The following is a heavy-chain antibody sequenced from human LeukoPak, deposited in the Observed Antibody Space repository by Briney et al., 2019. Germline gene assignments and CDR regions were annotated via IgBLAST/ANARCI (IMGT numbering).Heavy chain of an antibody. CDR3: VRDFGGDSTGCFDY. V-gene: IGHV3-7*01. CDR1: GFTFRSYW. J-gene: IGHJ4*02. D-gene: IGHD3-22*01. Sequence: GGSLRLSRAASGFTFRSYWMSWVRQAPGKGLEWVANIKQDGSEKYYVDSVKGRFTISRDNAKNSLYLQMSSLRAEDTAVYYCVRDFGGDSTGCFDYWGQGTLVTVSS. CDR2: IKQDGSEK.